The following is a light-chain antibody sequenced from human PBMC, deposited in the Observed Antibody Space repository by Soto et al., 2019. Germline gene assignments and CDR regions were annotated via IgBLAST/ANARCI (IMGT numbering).Light chain of an antibody. CDR1: HSVGNNY. CDR3: QQYASTPPT. CDR2: TAS. V-gene: IGKV3-20*01. Sequence: ENVLTQSPGTLSLSPGERATLSCRASHSVGNNYVAWYQQKPGQAPRLLIHTASNWATGIPDRFSGSGSGTDFTLTITRLEPEDSAVYYCQQYASTPPTFGQGTKVEIK. J-gene: IGKJ2*01.